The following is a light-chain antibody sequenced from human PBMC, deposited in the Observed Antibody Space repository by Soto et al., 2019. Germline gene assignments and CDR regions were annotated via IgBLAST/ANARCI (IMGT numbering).Light chain of an antibody. Sequence: QSVLTQPPSVSAAPGQKVTISCTGSSSNIGNNYVSWYQHLPGTSPKVLIFDNNKRSSAIPDRFSGSKSGTSATLGITGLQTGDEADYYCGTWDTSLRAYLFGTGTKLTVL. CDR2: DNN. J-gene: IGLJ1*01. V-gene: IGLV1-51*01. CDR1: SSNIGNNY. CDR3: GTWDTSLRAYL.